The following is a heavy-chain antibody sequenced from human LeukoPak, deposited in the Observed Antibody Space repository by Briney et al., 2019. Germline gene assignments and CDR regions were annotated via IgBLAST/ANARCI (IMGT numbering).Heavy chain of an antibody. CDR1: GGTFSSYA. D-gene: IGHD3-10*01. V-gene: IGHV1-69*01. CDR3: AREGVGVRDSVAFDI. CDR2: IIPIFGTA. Sequence: SVKVSCKASGGTFSSYAISWVRQAPGQGLEWMGGIIPIFGTANYAQKFQGRVTITADESTGTAYMELSSLRSEDTAVYYCAREGVGVRDSVAFDIWGQGTMVTVSS. J-gene: IGHJ3*02.